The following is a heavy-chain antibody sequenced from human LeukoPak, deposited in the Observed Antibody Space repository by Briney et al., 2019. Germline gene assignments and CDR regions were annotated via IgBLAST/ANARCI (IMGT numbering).Heavy chain of an antibody. Sequence: ASVKVSCKASGYTFTSYYMHWVRQAPGQGLEWMGIINPSGGSTSYAQKFQGRVTMTRDMSTSTVYMELSSLRSEDTAVYYCARGNTPTSYDILTGPHLYYFDYWGQGTLVTVSS. CDR1: GYTFTSYY. CDR2: INPSGGST. D-gene: IGHD3-9*01. CDR3: ARGNTPTSYDILTGPHLYYFDY. J-gene: IGHJ4*02. V-gene: IGHV1-46*01.